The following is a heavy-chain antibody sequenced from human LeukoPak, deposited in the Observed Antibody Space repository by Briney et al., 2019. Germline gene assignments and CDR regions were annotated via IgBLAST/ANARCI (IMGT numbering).Heavy chain of an antibody. J-gene: IGHJ6*02. CDR2: INPNSGGT. V-gene: IGHV1-2*02. CDR3: ARVWGSGSCSHWTKNCGMDV. CDR1: GYTFTGYY. D-gene: IGHD3-10*01. Sequence: ASVKVSCKASGYTFTGYYMHWVRQAPGQGLEWMGWINPNSGGTNYAQKFQGRVTMSRDTSISTAYMELSRLRSDDTAVYYCARVWGSGSCSHWTKNCGMDVWGQGTTVTVSS.